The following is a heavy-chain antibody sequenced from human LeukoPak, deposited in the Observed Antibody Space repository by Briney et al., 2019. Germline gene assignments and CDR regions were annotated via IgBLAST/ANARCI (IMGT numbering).Heavy chain of an antibody. D-gene: IGHD5-24*01. CDR1: GGSISSGGYY. V-gene: IGHV4-30-2*01. J-gene: IGHJ2*01. CDR2: IYHSGST. Sequence: SETLSLTCTVSGGSISSGGYYWSWIRQPPGKGLEWIGYIYHSGSTYYNPSLKSRVTISVDMSKNQLSLKLSSVTAADTAVYYCARGRRDPLWGRGTLVTVSS. CDR3: ARGRRDPL.